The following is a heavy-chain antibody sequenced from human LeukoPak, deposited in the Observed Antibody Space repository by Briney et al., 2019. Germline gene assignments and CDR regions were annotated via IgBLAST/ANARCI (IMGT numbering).Heavy chain of an antibody. CDR2: IYTSGSA. Sequence: PSETLSLTCTVSGGSISSYYWSWIRQPAGKGLEWIGRIYTSGSANYNPSLKSRVTMSVDTSKNQFSLKLSSVTAADTAVYYCARDYYNTSGQKSTYYFDDWGQGTLVTVSS. CDR3: ARDYYNTSGQKSTYYFDD. CDR1: GGSISSYY. D-gene: IGHD3-22*01. V-gene: IGHV4-4*07. J-gene: IGHJ4*02.